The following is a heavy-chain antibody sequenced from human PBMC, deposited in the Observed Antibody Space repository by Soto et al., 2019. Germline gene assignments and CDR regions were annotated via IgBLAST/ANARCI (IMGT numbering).Heavy chain of an antibody. Sequence: QVQLVQSGGEVKKPGASVKVSCKASGYTFTSYVISWVRQAPGQGLEWMGWISAYNANTNYAQKVQGRVVMTTDTSTSTAYMELRSLRSDDTAVYYWARKPHGSSITMIRRGGAYYFDYWGQGTLVTVSS. D-gene: IGHD3-10*01. CDR2: ISAYNANT. V-gene: IGHV1-18*01. J-gene: IGHJ4*02. CDR1: GYTFTSYV. CDR3: ARKPHGSSITMIRRGGAYYFDY.